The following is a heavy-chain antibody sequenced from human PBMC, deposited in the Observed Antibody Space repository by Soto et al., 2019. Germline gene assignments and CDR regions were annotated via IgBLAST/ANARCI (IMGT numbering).Heavy chain of an antibody. CDR3: AHAFGGTSWPNDAFDV. CDR1: GFSFSADGVG. V-gene: IGHV2-5*02. CDR2: IYWDDDT. Sequence: QITLKESGPTLVKPTQTLTLTCIFSGFSFSADGVGVGWIRQPPGKALEWLALIYWDDDTRHRPSLKSRLTIPKDSSKNQVVLTMTNMDPLDTATYYCAHAFGGTSWPNDAFDVWGQGTVVTVSS. J-gene: IGHJ3*01. D-gene: IGHD3-16*01.